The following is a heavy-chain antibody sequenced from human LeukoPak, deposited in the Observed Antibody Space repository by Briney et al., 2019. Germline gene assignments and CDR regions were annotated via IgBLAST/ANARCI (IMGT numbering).Heavy chain of an antibody. Sequence: SQTLSLTCAISGDSVSSKSVSWNWSRHSPSRGLEYLGRTRLRSTWNTFYSLSVQGRITINADTSRNQVSLRLNSVTPEDTALYYCVRDFNWAFANWGQGTLVTVSS. J-gene: IGHJ4*02. CDR3: VRDFNWAFAN. V-gene: IGHV6-1*01. CDR2: TRLRSTWNT. CDR1: GDSVSSKSVS. D-gene: IGHD7-27*01.